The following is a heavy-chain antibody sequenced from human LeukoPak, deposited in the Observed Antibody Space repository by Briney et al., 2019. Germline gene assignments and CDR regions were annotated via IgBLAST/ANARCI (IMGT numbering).Heavy chain of an antibody. D-gene: IGHD6-13*01. CDR2: IYPYDSNT. J-gene: IGHJ5*02. CDR1: GHTFTSYW. V-gene: IGHV5-51*01. Sequence: GESLKISCKGSGHTFTSYWIGWVRQMPGKGLEWMGFIYPYDSNTRYSPSFQGQVTISADKSISTAYLQWSSLKASDTAMYYCARHLAYSSTSSWFDPWGQGTLVTVSS. CDR3: ARHLAYSSTSSWFDP.